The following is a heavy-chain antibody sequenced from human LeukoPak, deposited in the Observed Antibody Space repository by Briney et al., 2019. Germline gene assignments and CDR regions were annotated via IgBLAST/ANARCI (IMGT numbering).Heavy chain of an antibody. Sequence: GGSLRLSCAASGFTISSYWMHWVRQAPGKGLMWVSRINSDGSITSYADSVKGRFTISRDNAKNTLYVQMNSLRAEDTAVYYCARVRATFSPHFDNWGQGTLVTVSS. V-gene: IGHV3-74*01. J-gene: IGHJ4*02. CDR2: INSDGSIT. D-gene: IGHD5-12*01. CDR3: ARVRATFSPHFDN. CDR1: GFTISSYW.